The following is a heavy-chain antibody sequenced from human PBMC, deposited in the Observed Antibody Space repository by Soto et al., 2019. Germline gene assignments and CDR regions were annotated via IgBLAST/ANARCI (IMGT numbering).Heavy chain of an antibody. J-gene: IGHJ4*02. CDR2: ISGSAART. Sequence: VQVLESGGGLVQPGESLRLSCSVSGFAFGGFTMTWVRQAPGKGLEWVSSISGSAARTYYADSVQGRFTISRDNSKSTLYLQMNSLRVEDTAEYYCTRGGVGTTGSCDFWGQGTLVAVSS. D-gene: IGHD6-13*01. V-gene: IGHV3-23*01. CDR3: TRGGVGTTGSCDF. CDR1: GFAFGGFT.